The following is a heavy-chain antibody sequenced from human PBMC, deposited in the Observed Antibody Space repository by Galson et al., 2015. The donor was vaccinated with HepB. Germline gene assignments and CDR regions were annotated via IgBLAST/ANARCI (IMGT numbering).Heavy chain of an antibody. Sequence: NWNWIRQPPGKTLEWIGHIYNSGSTDYNPSLKSRVTISVDTSKNQFSLNLNSVTAADTAVYYCARGDYGDPLDYWGQGTLVTVSS. V-gene: IGHV4-59*01. CDR3: ARGDYGDPLDY. J-gene: IGHJ4*02. D-gene: IGHD4-17*01. CDR1: N. CDR2: IYNSGST.